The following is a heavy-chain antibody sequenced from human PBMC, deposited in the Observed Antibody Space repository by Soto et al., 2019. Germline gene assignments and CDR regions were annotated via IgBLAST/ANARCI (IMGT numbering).Heavy chain of an antibody. Sequence: PSEIMSLTCTVSGGSISSYYWSWIRQPPGKGLEWIGYIYYSGSTNYNPSLKSRVTISVDTSKNQFSLKLSSVTAADTAVYYCARSGSGWLDYWGQGTLVTVSS. V-gene: IGHV4-59*01. D-gene: IGHD6-19*01. CDR3: ARSGSGWLDY. CDR2: IYYSGST. CDR1: GGSISSYY. J-gene: IGHJ4*02.